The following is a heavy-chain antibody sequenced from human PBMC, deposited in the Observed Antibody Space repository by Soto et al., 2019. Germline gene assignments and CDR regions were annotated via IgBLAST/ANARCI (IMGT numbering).Heavy chain of an antibody. D-gene: IGHD6-13*01. Sequence: QVPLVESGGGVVQPGRSLRLSCAASGFTFSSYGMHWVRQAPGKGLEWVAVIWYDGSNKYYADSVKGRFTISRDNSKNTLYLQMNSLRAEDTAVYYCAREGYSSSWTRYFQHWGQGTLVTVSS. CDR2: IWYDGSNK. J-gene: IGHJ1*01. CDR1: GFTFSSYG. CDR3: AREGYSSSWTRYFQH. V-gene: IGHV3-33*01.